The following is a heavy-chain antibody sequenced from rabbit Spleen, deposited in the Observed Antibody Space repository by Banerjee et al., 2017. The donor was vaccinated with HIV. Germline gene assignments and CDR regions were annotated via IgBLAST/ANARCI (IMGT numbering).Heavy chain of an antibody. Sequence: QEQLVESGGGLVQPEGSLTLTCTASGFSFSSSYYMCWVRQAPGKGLEWIGCIHTTSGNTYYASWAKGRFTISKTSSTTVTLQMTSLTGADTATYFCARDTSSSFSSYGMDLWGPGTLVTVS. CDR2: IHTTSGNT. CDR3: ARDTSSSFSSYGMDL. J-gene: IGHJ6*01. V-gene: IGHV1S45*01. D-gene: IGHD1-1*01. CDR1: GFSFSSSYY.